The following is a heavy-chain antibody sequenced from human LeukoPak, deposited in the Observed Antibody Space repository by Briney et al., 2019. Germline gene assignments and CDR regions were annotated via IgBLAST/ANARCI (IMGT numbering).Heavy chain of an antibody. CDR3: ARDKSSGGVY. J-gene: IGHJ4*02. Sequence: SETLSLTCTVSGGSISSGGYYWSWIRQPPGKGLEWIGYIYHSGSTYYNPSLKSRVTISVDRSKNQFSLKLSSVTAADTAVYYCARDKSSGGVYWGQGTLVTVSS. CDR2: IYHSGST. CDR1: GGSISSGGYY. V-gene: IGHV4-30-2*01. D-gene: IGHD2-15*01.